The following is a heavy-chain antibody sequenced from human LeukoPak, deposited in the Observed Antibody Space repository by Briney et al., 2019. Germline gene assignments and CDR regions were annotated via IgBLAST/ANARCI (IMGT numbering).Heavy chain of an antibody. CDR2: ISAYSGYT. CDR1: GYTFTSYG. CDR3: ARVVRDYYYYYMDV. D-gene: IGHD2-21*01. V-gene: IGHV1-18*01. J-gene: IGHJ6*03. Sequence: VASVKVSXKASGYTFTSYGISWVRQAPGQGLEWMGWISAYSGYTNYTQKLQGRVTMTTDTSTSTAYMELRSLKSDDTAVYYCARVVRDYYYYYMDVWDKGTTVTVSS.